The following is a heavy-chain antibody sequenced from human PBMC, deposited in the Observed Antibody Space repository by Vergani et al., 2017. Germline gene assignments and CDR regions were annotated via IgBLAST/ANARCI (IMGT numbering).Heavy chain of an antibody. Sequence: EGQLVESGGDWVQRGGSLRLSCAASGFISSSYWMSWVRQAPGKGLEWVANIKQDGSEKYYVDSVKGRFTISRDNAKNSLYLQMNSLRAEDTAVYYCARENGVATRGYYMDVWGKGTTVTVSS. CDR1: GFISSSYW. J-gene: IGHJ6*03. CDR2: IKQDGSEK. CDR3: ARENGVATRGYYMDV. D-gene: IGHD5-12*01. V-gene: IGHV3-7*01.